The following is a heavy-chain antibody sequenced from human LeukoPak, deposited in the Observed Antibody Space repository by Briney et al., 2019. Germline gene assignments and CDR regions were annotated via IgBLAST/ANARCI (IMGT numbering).Heavy chain of an antibody. J-gene: IGHJ4*02. D-gene: IGHD3-10*01. V-gene: IGHV3-48*03. CDR2: ISSSGSTI. CDR3: ARHYGSGSYFFFDY. CDR1: GFTFSSYE. Sequence: PGGSLRLSCAASGFTFSSYEMNWVRQAPGKGLEWVSYISSSGSTIYYADSVKGRFTISRDNAKNSLYLQMNSLRAEDTALYYCARHYGSGSYFFFDYWGQGTLVTVSS.